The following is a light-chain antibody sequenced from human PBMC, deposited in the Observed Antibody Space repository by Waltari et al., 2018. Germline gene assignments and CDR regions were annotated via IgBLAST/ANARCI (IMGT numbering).Light chain of an antibody. V-gene: IGLV2-11*01. CDR1: NSDVGAYNY. J-gene: IGLJ2*01. CDR3: CSYAGRYTSV. CDR2: DVD. Sequence: QSALTQPRSVSGSPGQSVPLSCTGTNSDVGAYNYVSWYHHRPGKAPQLVIFDVDKRPSGVPDRFSGSKAGNTASLTISGLQADDEADYYCCSYAGRYTSVFGGGTKVTVL.